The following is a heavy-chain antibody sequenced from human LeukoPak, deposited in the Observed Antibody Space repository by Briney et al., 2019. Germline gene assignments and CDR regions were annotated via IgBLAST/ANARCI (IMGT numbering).Heavy chain of an antibody. CDR1: GYTFTSYT. CDR2: INTNTGNP. Sequence: ASVKVSCKASGYTFTSYTMNWVRQAPGQGLEWMGWINTNTGNPTYAQGFTGRFVFSLDTSVSTAYLQISSLKAEDTAVYYCARVTGGWGVGYFDLWGRGTLVTVSS. V-gene: IGHV7-4-1*02. D-gene: IGHD3-16*01. J-gene: IGHJ2*01. CDR3: ARVTGGWGVGYFDL.